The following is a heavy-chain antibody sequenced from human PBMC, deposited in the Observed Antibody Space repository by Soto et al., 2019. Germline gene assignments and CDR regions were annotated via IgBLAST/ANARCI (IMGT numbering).Heavy chain of an antibody. CDR3: ARGATWIQLWYTFDY. J-gene: IGHJ4*02. CDR2: IYYSGST. D-gene: IGHD5-18*01. CDR1: GGSISSYY. V-gene: IGHV4-59*01. Sequence: SETLSLTCTVSGGSISSYYWSWIRQPPGKGLEWIGYIYYSGSTNYNPSLKSRVTISVDTSKNQFSLKLSSVTAADTAVYYCARGATWIQLWYTFDYWGQGALVTVSS.